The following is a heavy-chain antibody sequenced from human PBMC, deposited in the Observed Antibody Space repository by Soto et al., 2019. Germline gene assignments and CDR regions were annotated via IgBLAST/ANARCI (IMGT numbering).Heavy chain of an antibody. D-gene: IGHD2-2*01. CDR2: IDPSGSGT. V-gene: IGHV5-10-1*01. CDR3: VRLCTTTWPQEVDY. Sequence: GESLKISCKGSGYSFTTYWIGWVRQLPGKGLEWMGRIDPSGSGTNYSPSLEGHVTISADKSSSTASLQWSSLKASDTGMYYCVRLCTTTWPQEVDYWGQGTLGTVSS. CDR1: GYSFTTYW. J-gene: IGHJ4*02.